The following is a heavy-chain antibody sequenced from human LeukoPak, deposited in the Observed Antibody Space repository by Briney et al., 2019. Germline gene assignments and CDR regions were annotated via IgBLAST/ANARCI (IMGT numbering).Heavy chain of an antibody. CDR2: ISSSGSTI. CDR3: ARDQIQLWSRYYYGMDV. V-gene: IGHV3-48*03. CDR1: GFTFSSYE. J-gene: IGHJ6*02. D-gene: IGHD5-18*01. Sequence: GGSLRLSCAASGFTFSSYEMNWVRQAPGKGLEWVSYISSSGSTIYYADSVKGRFTISRDNAKSSLYLQMNSLRAEDTAVYYCARDQIQLWSRYYYGMDVWGQGTTVTVSS.